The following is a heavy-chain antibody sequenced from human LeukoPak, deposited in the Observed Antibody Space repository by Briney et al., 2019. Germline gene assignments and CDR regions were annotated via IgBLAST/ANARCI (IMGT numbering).Heavy chain of an antibody. V-gene: IGHV3-53*01. CDR3: ARRRSRAPIDY. J-gene: IGHJ4*02. Sequence: GGSLRLFCAASGFNVSSSYMAWVRQAPGEGLEWVSISYSGGSTFYADSVMGRFVISKDSSKNTLFLQMNSLRPDATAFYYCARRRSRAPIDYWGRGTLVTVSS. D-gene: IGHD4-17*01. CDR2: SYSGGST. CDR1: GFNVSSSY.